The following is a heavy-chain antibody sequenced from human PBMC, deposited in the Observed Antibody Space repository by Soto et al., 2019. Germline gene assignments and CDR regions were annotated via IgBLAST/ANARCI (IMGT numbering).Heavy chain of an antibody. CDR1: GFTFSSYG. D-gene: IGHD6-13*01. Sequence: GGSLRLSCAASGFTFSSYGMHWVRQAPGKGLEWVAVISYDGSNKYYADSVKGRFTISRDNSKNTLYLQMNSLRAEDTAVYYCAKDISPGGIAAAPSDYGMDVWGQGTTVTVSS. V-gene: IGHV3-30*18. J-gene: IGHJ6*02. CDR2: ISYDGSNK. CDR3: AKDISPGGIAAAPSDYGMDV.